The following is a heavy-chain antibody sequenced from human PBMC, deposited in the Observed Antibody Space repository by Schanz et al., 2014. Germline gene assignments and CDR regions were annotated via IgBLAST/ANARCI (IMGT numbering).Heavy chain of an antibody. Sequence: QVQLQESGPGLVRPSQTLSLTCSVSGDSISGGTYFWSWIRQRPGKGLEWIGYISYSGTAYYNPSLKSRVSISVDTSKNQFSLNLSSVTAADTAMYYCAREVVVRRTFRVYFFDHWGQGTLVTVSS. CDR2: ISYSGTA. D-gene: IGHD2-2*01. J-gene: IGHJ4*02. CDR1: GDSISGGTYF. CDR3: AREVVVRRTFRVYFFDH. V-gene: IGHV4-31*03.